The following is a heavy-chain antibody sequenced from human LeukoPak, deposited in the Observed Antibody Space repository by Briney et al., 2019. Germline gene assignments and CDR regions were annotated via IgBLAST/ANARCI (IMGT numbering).Heavy chain of an antibody. V-gene: IGHV3-73*01. CDR1: GFTFSGSA. J-gene: IGHJ6*02. Sequence: GGSLKLSCAASGFTFSGSAMHWVRQASGKGLEWAGRIRSKANSYATAYAASVKGRFTISRDDSKNTAYLQMNSLKTEDTAVYYCGRIAINANNGMDVWGQGTTVTVSS. D-gene: IGHD1/OR15-1a*01. CDR3: GRIAINANNGMDV. CDR2: IRSKANSYAT.